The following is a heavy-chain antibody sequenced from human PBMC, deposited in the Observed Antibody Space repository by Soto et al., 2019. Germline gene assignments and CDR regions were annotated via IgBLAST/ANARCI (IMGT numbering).Heavy chain of an antibody. CDR1: GYSFTSYW. CDR2: IYPGDSDT. J-gene: IGHJ6*02. Sequence: GESLKISCKGSGYSFTSYWIGWVRQMPGKGLEWMGIIYPGDSDTRYSPSFQGQVTISADKSINTAYLQWSSLKASDTAMYYCARQGRDWNDLRDSNYYYYGMDVWGQGTTVTVSS. CDR3: ARQGRDWNDLRDSNYYYYGMDV. D-gene: IGHD1-1*01. V-gene: IGHV5-51*01.